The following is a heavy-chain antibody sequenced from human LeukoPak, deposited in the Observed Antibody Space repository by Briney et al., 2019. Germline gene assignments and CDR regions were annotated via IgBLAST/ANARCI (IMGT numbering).Heavy chain of an antibody. Sequence: SETLFLTCTVSGGSISHYFWSWIRQPPGKALEWIGYIYYSGSTNYNPSLKSRVTISVDPSKNQFSLKLNSVTAADTAVHYCAKTVAGYWYFDLWGRGTLVTVSS. J-gene: IGHJ2*01. CDR3: AKTVAGYWYFDL. CDR1: GGSISHYF. CDR2: IYYSGST. V-gene: IGHV4-59*08. D-gene: IGHD6-19*01.